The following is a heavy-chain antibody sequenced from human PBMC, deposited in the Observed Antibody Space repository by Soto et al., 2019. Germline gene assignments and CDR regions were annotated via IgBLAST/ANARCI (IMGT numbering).Heavy chain of an antibody. CDR1: GGSVSSGSYY. J-gene: IGHJ4*02. CDR3: ARVSGYSGYDSNYDY. V-gene: IGHV4-61*01. D-gene: IGHD5-12*01. Sequence: SETLSLTCPVSGGSVSSGSYYWSWIRQPPGKGLEWIGYIYYSGSTNYNPSLKSRVTISVDTSKNQFSLKLSSVTAADTAVYYCARVSGYSGYDSNYDYWGQGTLVTVS. CDR2: IYYSGST.